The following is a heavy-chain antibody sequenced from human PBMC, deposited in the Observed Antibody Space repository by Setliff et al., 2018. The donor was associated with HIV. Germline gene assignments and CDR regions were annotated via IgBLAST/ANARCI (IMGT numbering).Heavy chain of an antibody. CDR3: ERSGPVWFGEPPYYFDS. CDR2: IDYSGNT. CDR1: GGSLSSTTYY. J-gene: IGHJ4*02. V-gene: IGHV4-39*07. D-gene: IGHD3-10*01. Sequence: TSETLSLTCTVSGGSLSSTTYYWGWIRQPPGKGLEWIGIIDYSGNTYYNPSLKSRITISVDTSKNQFSLKLSSVTAADTAAYYCERSGPVWFGEPPYYFDSWGLGTLVTVSS.